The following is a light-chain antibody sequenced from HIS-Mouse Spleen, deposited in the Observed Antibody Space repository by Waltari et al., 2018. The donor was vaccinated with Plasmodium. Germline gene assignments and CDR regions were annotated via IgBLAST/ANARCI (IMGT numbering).Light chain of an antibody. CDR2: QDS. V-gene: IGLV3-1*01. CDR1: QLGDKY. J-gene: IGLJ2*01. Sequence: SYELTQPPSVSVSPGQTASITCSGAQLGDKYACWYQQKPGQSPVLVIYQDSTRPSGIPERFSGSNSGNTATLTISGTQAMDEADYYCQAWDSSTVVFGGGTKLTVL. CDR3: QAWDSSTVV.